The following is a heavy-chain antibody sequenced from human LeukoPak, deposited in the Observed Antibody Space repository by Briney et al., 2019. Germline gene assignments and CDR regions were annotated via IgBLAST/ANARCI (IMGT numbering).Heavy chain of an antibody. D-gene: IGHD5-18*01. Sequence: SETLSLTCAVYGGSISGYYWSWIRQPPGMGLEWIGEINQSGSTNYNPSLKSRFTISVDTSKSQFPLKLSSVTAADTAVYYCARGEAGTAMPYLGHWGQGTLVSVSS. CDR1: GGSISGYY. V-gene: IGHV4-34*01. J-gene: IGHJ4*02. CDR2: INQSGST. CDR3: ARGEAGTAMPYLGH.